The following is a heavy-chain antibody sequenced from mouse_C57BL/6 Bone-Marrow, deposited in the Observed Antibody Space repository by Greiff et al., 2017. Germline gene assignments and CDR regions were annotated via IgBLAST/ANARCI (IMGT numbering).Heavy chain of an antibody. V-gene: IGHV1-47*01. D-gene: IGHD5-1*01. Sequence: QVQLQQSGAELVKPGASLKMSCKASGYTFTTYPIEWMKQNHGKSLEWIGNFHPYTDDIKYNETFKGKATLTVEKSYNTVYLELSRLTSDDSAVYYCARSSTFFYYFDYWGKGTTLTVSS. CDR1: GYTFTTYP. CDR2: FHPYTDDI. J-gene: IGHJ2*01. CDR3: ARSSTFFYYFDY.